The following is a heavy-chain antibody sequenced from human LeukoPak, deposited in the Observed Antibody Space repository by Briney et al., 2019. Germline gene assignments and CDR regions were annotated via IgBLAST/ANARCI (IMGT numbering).Heavy chain of an antibody. Sequence: SETLSLTRTVSGGSISSYYWSWIRQPPGKGLEWIGYIYYSGSTNYNPSLKSRVTISVDTSKNQFSPKLSSVTAADTAVYYCARRVRYDFWSGYGHNWFDPWGQGTLVTVSS. CDR3: ARRVRYDFWSGYGHNWFDP. V-gene: IGHV4-59*01. CDR1: GGSISSYY. CDR2: IYYSGST. D-gene: IGHD3-3*01. J-gene: IGHJ5*02.